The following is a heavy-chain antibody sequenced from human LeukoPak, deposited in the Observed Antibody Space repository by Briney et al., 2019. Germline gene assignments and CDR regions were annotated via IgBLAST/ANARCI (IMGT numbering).Heavy chain of an antibody. Sequence: ASVKVSCKASGYTFTGYYMHWVRQAPGQGLEWMGWINPNSGGTNYAQKFQGRVTMTRDTSISTAYMELSRLRSDDTAVYYCARDGLWFGEFSYGAFDIWGQGTMVTVSS. V-gene: IGHV1-2*02. CDR2: INPNSGGT. CDR3: ARDGLWFGEFSYGAFDI. CDR1: GYTFTGYY. D-gene: IGHD3-10*01. J-gene: IGHJ3*02.